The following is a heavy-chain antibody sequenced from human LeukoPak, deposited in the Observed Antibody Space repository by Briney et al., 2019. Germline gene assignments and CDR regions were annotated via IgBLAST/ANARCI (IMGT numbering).Heavy chain of an antibody. J-gene: IGHJ3*02. Sequence: ASVKVSCKASGGTFSSYAISWVRQAPGQGLEWMGRIIPILGIANYAQKFQGRVTITADKSTSTAYMELSSLRSEDTAVYYCARIDIAVASAFILDAFGIWGQGTMVTVSS. CDR2: IIPILGIA. CDR1: GGTFSSYA. V-gene: IGHV1-69*04. D-gene: IGHD2-2*01. CDR3: ARIDIAVASAFILDAFGI.